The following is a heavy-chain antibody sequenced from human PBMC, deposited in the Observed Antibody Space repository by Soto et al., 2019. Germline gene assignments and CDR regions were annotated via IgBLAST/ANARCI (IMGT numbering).Heavy chain of an antibody. CDR3: ARRLVGATPFDY. CDR2: IYYSGST. D-gene: IGHD1-26*01. CDR1: GGSISSSSYY. Sequence: PSETLSLTCTVSGGSISSSSYYWGWIRQPPGKGLEWIGSIYYSGSTYHNPSLKSRVTISVDTSKNQFSLKLSSVTAADTAVYYCARRLVGATPFDYWGQGTLVTVSS. V-gene: IGHV4-39*01. J-gene: IGHJ4*02.